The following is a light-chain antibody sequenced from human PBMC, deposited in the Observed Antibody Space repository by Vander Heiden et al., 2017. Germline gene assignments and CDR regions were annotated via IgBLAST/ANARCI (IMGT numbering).Light chain of an antibody. CDR2: AAS. J-gene: IGKJ3*01. V-gene: IGKV1-8*01. CDR3: KQYYSYPFT. Sequence: AIRITQSPSSLSASTGDRVTITCRASQGISSYLAWYQQKPGKAPKLLIYAASTLQSGVPSRFSGSGSGTDFTLTISCLQSEDFATYYCKQYYSYPFTFGPGTKVDIK. CDR1: QGISSY.